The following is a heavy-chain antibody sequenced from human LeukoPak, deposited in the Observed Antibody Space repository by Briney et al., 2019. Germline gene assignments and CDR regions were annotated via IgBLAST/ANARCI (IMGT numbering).Heavy chain of an antibody. D-gene: IGHD3-3*01. CDR3: AKDYTALLYDFWSGWGSFMDV. Sequence: PGGSLRLSCAASGFIFRNFWMSWVRQAPGKGLEWVANIKQDGSESYYVDSVKGRFTISRDNAKKSVHLQMNSLRAEDTAVYYCAKDYTALLYDFWSGWGSFMDVWGKGTTVTVSS. V-gene: IGHV3-7*03. J-gene: IGHJ6*03. CDR1: GFIFRNFW. CDR2: IKQDGSES.